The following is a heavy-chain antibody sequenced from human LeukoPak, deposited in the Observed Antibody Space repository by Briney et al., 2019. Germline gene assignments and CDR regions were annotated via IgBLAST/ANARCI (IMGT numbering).Heavy chain of an antibody. D-gene: IGHD6-19*01. CDR1: GFTVSSNY. Sequence: GSLRLSCAASGFTVSSNYMSWVRQAPGKGLEWVSVIYSGGSTYYADSVKGRFTISRDNSKNTLYLQMNSLRAEDTAVYYCARVSGYSSGWLDYWGQGALVTVSS. CDR3: ARVSGYSSGWLDY. J-gene: IGHJ4*02. V-gene: IGHV3-66*01. CDR2: IYSGGST.